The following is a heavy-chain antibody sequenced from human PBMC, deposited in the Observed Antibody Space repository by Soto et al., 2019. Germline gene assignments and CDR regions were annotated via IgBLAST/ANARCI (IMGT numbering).Heavy chain of an antibody. J-gene: IGHJ4*02. CDR3: ARRYYDSSGYYYATFDY. CDR1: GGTFSSYA. CDR2: IIPIFGTA. V-gene: IGHV1-69*12. Sequence: QVQLVQSGAEVKKPGSSVKVSCKASGGTFSSYAISWVRQAPGQGLEWMGGIIPIFGTANYAQKFQGRVTITADESTSKAYMELSSLRSEDTAVYYCARRYYDSSGYYYATFDYWGQGTLVTVSS. D-gene: IGHD3-22*01.